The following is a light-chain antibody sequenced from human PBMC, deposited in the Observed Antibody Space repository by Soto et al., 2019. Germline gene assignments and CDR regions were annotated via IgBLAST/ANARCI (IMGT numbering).Light chain of an antibody. Sequence: SALTQPASVSGSPGQSPTFSCTGTSSDVGSYNLVSWYQQHPGKAPKLIIYEVSKRPSGVSNRFSGSKSGNTASLTISGLRSEDEAECYGGSYAGDNIFYVCGSGTKVTGL. V-gene: IGLV2-23*02. CDR1: SSDVGSYNL. CDR3: GSYAGDNIFYV. CDR2: EVS. J-gene: IGLJ1*01.